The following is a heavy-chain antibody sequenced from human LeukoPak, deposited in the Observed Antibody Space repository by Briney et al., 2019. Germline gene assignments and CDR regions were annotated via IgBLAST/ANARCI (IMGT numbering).Heavy chain of an antibody. Sequence: PGESLRLSCAASGFTSSGYTMNWVRQAPGQGLEWVSSINGGSTYIYYADSLKGRFTVSRDNAKSSVSLQMNRLGAEDTSVYYCVREGRFLDYWGQGTLVTVSS. J-gene: IGHJ4*02. D-gene: IGHD3-3*01. CDR1: GFTSSGYT. V-gene: IGHV3-21*01. CDR2: INGGSTYI. CDR3: VREGRFLDY.